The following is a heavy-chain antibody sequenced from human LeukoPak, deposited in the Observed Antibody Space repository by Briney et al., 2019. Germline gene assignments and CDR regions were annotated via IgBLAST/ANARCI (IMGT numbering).Heavy chain of an antibody. V-gene: IGHV4-4*07. J-gene: IGHJ4*02. CDR3: ARVHDGYNYAFDY. Sequence: SETLSLTCSVYGGSFSGNYWSWIRQPAGKGLEWIGRIYTSGSTNYNPSLKSRVTISVDTSKNQFSLKLSSVTAADTAVYYCARVHDGYNYAFDYWGQGTLVTVSS. CDR1: GGSFSGNY. CDR2: IYTSGST. D-gene: IGHD5-24*01.